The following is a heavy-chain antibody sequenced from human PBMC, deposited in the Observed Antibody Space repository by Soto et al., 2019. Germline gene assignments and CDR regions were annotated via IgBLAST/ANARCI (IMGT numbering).Heavy chain of an antibody. V-gene: IGHV3-74*01. CDR2: IYNDGSRT. J-gene: IGHJ4*02. CDR1: GFTFSRYS. D-gene: IGHD1-1*01. Sequence: EVQLVESGGGLVQPGGSLRVSCAASGFTFSRYSMNWVRQAPGKGPVWVSRIYNDGSRTAYADSVKGRFTISRDNAKNTMYLQMSSLTVEDTAVYYCARDLSGDTTPYFDLWGQGTLVTVSS. CDR3: ARDLSGDTTPYFDL.